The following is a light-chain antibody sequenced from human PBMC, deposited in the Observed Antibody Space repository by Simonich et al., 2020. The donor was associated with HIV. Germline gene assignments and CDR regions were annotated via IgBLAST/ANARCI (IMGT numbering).Light chain of an antibody. CDR3: QQYYSTPLT. CDR2: GAS. Sequence: EIVMTQSPATLSVSPGERATLSCRASQSVSSNLAWYQQKPGQAPRLLMYGASTRATGIPARFSGSGSATDFTLTISILQAEDVALYYCQQYYSTPLTFGGGTKVEI. J-gene: IGKJ4*01. V-gene: IGKV3-15*01. CDR1: QSVSSN.